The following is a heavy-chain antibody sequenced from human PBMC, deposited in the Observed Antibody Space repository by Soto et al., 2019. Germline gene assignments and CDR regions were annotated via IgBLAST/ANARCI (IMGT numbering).Heavy chain of an antibody. CDR1: GGSFSGYY. Sequence: PSETLSLTCAVYGGSFSGYYWSWIRQPPGKGLEWIGEINHSGSTNYNPSLKSRVTISVDTSKNQFSLKLSSVTAADTAVYYCARVGGRIKIWLHGGYFDSWGQGTLVTVSS. D-gene: IGHD5-18*01. J-gene: IGHJ4*02. CDR2: INHSGST. CDR3: ARVGGRIKIWLHGGYFDS. V-gene: IGHV4-34*01.